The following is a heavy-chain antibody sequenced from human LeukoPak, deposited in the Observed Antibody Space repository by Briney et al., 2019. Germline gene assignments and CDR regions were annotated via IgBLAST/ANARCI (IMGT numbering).Heavy chain of an antibody. CDR1: GFTFTIYG. CDR3: ARSLERDYSGSGNYYMNNWFDP. Sequence: GGSLRLSCAASGFTFTIYGMHWVRQAPGKGLEWVAVIWYDGSKTYYADSVKGRFTISRDTSTNTLYLQMNGLRAEDTAVYYCARSLERDYSGSGNYYMNNWFDPWGQGTLVTVSS. V-gene: IGHV3-33*01. CDR2: IWYDGSKT. J-gene: IGHJ5*02. D-gene: IGHD3-10*01.